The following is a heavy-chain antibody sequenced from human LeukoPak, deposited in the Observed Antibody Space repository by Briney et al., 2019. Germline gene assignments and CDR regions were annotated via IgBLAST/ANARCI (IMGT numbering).Heavy chain of an antibody. J-gene: IGHJ4*02. CDR2: ISSSSSYI. Sequence: GGSLRLSCVGTGFTFSTYRMNWVRQAPGKGLEWVSSISSSSSYIYYADSVKGRITISRDNAKNSLYLQMNSLRVEDTAVYYCARDKDVYFDYWGLGTLVTVSS. V-gene: IGHV3-21*01. CDR1: GFTFSTYR. CDR3: ARDKDVYFDY.